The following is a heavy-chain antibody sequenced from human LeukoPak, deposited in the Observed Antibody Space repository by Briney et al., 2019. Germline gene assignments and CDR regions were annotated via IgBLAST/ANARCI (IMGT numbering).Heavy chain of an antibody. CDR2: IYYSGST. V-gene: IGHV4-31*03. J-gene: IGHJ5*02. CDR3: ARDLRPYYYDSSGYYYGWFDP. Sequence: SQTLSLTCTVSGGSISSGGYYWGWIRQHPGKGLEWIGYIYYSGSTYYNPSLKSRVTISVDTSKNQFSLKLSSVTAADTAVYYCARDLRPYYYDSSGYYYGWFDPWGQGTLVTVSS. D-gene: IGHD3-22*01. CDR1: GGSISSGGYY.